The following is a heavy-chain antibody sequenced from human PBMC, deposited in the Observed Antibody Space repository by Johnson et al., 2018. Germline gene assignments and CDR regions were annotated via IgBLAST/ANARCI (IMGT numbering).Heavy chain of an antibody. CDR3: ARGGGADYYYGMDV. J-gene: IGHJ6*02. CDR1: GGSISSHY. CDR2: VYYSGST. Sequence: QVQLQESGPGLVKPSETLSLTCTVSGGSISSHYWSWIRQPPGKGLEWTGYVYYSGSTNYNPSLKSRVTISVDTSKNQFSLKLSSVTAADTAVYYCARGGGADYYYGMDVWGQGTTVTVSS. V-gene: IGHV4-59*11. D-gene: IGHD1-26*01.